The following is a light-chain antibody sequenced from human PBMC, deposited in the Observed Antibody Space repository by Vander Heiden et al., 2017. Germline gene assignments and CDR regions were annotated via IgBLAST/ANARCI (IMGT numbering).Light chain of an antibody. J-gene: IGKJ1*01. CDR2: AAS. V-gene: IGKV3-15*01. CDR3: QQYNNWPPWT. Sequence: EIVMTQSPATLSVSPGERATLYCRASQSVSTNLAWYQQKPGQGPRLLIFAASTRAPGVPDRISGSGSGTEFALTISSLQSEDSAVYFCQQYNNWPPWTFGQGTKVEIK. CDR1: QSVSTN.